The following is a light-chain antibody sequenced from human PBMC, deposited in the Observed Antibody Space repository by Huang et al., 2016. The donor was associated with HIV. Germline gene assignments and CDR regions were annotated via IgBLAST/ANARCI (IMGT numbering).Light chain of an antibody. Sequence: AIQMTQSPSSLSASVGDRVTITCRASQGIKDDLAWYQQRPGRAPKLLISAASTLPSGVPSRFSGSGSGTDFALIISGLQPEDFATYYCLQEFFEPYTFGQGTKLEMK. V-gene: IGKV1-6*01. CDR2: AAS. CDR3: LQEFFEPYT. J-gene: IGKJ2*01. CDR1: QGIKDD.